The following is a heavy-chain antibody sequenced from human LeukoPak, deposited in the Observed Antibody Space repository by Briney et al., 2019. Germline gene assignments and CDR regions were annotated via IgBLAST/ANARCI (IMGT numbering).Heavy chain of an antibody. CDR2: INPNSGGT. V-gene: IGHV1-2*02. CDR3: ARRPPGTRNFDY. CDR1: GYTFTGYY. J-gene: IGHJ4*02. Sequence: GASVKVSCKASGYTFTGYYMHWVRQAPGQGLEWMGWINPNSGGTNYAQKFQGRVTMTRDTSISTAYMELSRLRSDDTAAYYCARRPPGTRNFDYWGQGTLVTVSS.